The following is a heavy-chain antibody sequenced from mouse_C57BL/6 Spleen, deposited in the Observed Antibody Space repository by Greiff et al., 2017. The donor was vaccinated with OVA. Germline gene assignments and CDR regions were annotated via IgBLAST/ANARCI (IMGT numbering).Heavy chain of an antibody. CDR1: GYTFTSYW. V-gene: IGHV1-59*01. Sequence: QVQLQQSGAELVRPGTSVKLSCKASGYTFTSYWMHWVKQRPGQGLEWIGVIDPSDSYTNYNQKFKGKATLTVDTSSSTAYMQLSSLTSEDSAVYYCARGAYYSNYGGFAYWGQGTLVTVSA. J-gene: IGHJ3*01. CDR3: ARGAYYSNYGGFAY. CDR2: IDPSDSYT. D-gene: IGHD2-5*01.